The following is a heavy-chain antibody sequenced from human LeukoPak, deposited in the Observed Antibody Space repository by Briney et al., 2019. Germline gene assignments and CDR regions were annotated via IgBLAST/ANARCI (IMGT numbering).Heavy chain of an antibody. CDR3: TTSPQWLEN. D-gene: IGHD6-19*01. Sequence: GGSLRLSCAASGFSFSHARMTWVRQAPGKGLEWIGRIQSETDGGTTDYAAPVKGRFTISRDDSKNMLYLQMNSLKNEDTAVYHCTTSPQWLENWGQGTLVTVSP. CDR1: GFSFSHAR. V-gene: IGHV3-15*01. J-gene: IGHJ4*02. CDR2: IQSETDGGTT.